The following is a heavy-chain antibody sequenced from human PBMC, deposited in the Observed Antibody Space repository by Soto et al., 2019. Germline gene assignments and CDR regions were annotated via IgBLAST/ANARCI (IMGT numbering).Heavy chain of an antibody. D-gene: IGHD3-10*01. CDR2: IYYSGST. CDR3: ARGYGSGSYLTLDY. J-gene: IGHJ4*02. V-gene: IGHV4-59*08. Sequence: QVQLQESGPGLVKPSETLSLTCTVSGGSISSYYWSWIRQPPGKGLEWIGYIYYSGSTNYNPSLKSRVTISVDTSKNQFSLKLSSVTAADTAVYYCARGYGSGSYLTLDYWGQGTLVNVSS. CDR1: GGSISSYY.